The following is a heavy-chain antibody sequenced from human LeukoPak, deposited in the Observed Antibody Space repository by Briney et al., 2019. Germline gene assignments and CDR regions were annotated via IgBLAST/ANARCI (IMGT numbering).Heavy chain of an antibody. CDR3: ATFDGYCTGTSCYSRGYFDY. D-gene: IGHD2-15*01. CDR2: IKQDGSER. Sequence: PGGSLRLSCAASGFTFSSYWMSWVRQAPGKGLERVANIKQDGSERYYVDSVKGRFAISRDNAKNSLYLQMNSLRAEDTAVYNCATFDGYCTGTSCYSRGYFDYWGQGTLVTVSS. CDR1: GFTFSSYW. J-gene: IGHJ4*02. V-gene: IGHV3-7*01.